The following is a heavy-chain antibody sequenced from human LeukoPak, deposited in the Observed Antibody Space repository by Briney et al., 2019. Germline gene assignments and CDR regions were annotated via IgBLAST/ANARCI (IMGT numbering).Heavy chain of an antibody. D-gene: IGHD1-26*01. Sequence: ASVKVSCKASGYTFTGYYMHWVRQAPGQGLEWMGWINPNSGGTNYAQKFQGRVTMTRDTSISTAYMELSRLRSDDTAVYYCAFSSYYLQGNYYYMDVWGKGTTVPVSS. V-gene: IGHV1-2*02. CDR3: AFSSYYLQGNYYYMDV. J-gene: IGHJ6*03. CDR2: INPNSGGT. CDR1: GYTFTGYY.